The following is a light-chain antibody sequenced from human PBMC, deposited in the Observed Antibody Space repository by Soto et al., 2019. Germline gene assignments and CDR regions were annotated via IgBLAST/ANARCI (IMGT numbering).Light chain of an antibody. CDR1: SSNIGAGYD. Sequence: QSVLTQPPSVSGAPGQRVTISCTGSSSNIGAGYDVHWYQQLPGTAPKLLISGDTNRPSGVPDRFSGSKSCTSASLAITGLRAEDEADYYCQSFDSSLSGWLFGGGTKLTVL. V-gene: IGLV1-40*01. CDR3: QSFDSSLSGWL. J-gene: IGLJ3*02. CDR2: GDT.